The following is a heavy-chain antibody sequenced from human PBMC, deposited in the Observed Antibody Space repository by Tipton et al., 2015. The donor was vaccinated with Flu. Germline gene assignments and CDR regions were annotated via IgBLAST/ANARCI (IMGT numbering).Heavy chain of an antibody. CDR1: GGSISSGSYY. J-gene: IGHJ4*02. Sequence: TLSLTCTFSGGSISSGSYYWSWIRQPAGKGLEWIGRIYTSGSTNYNPSLKSRVTISVDTSKNQFSLKLSDVTAADTAVYYCASGGIVGATDHWGQGTLVTVSS. V-gene: IGHV4-61*02. D-gene: IGHD1-26*01. CDR3: ASGGIVGATDH. CDR2: IYTSGST.